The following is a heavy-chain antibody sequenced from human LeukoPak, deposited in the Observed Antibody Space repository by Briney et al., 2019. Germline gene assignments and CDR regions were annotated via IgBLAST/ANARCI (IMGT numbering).Heavy chain of an antibody. Sequence: GGSLRVSCAASGFTFNSYAMSWVRQAPGKGLEWVSGISGSGGSTYYADSVKGRFTISRDNSKNTLYLQMNSLRAEDTAVYYCAKVVRIVVVLNGAFDMWGQGTVVTVSS. D-gene: IGHD3-22*01. J-gene: IGHJ3*02. V-gene: IGHV3-23*01. CDR2: ISGSGGST. CDR1: GFTFNSYA. CDR3: AKVVRIVVVLNGAFDM.